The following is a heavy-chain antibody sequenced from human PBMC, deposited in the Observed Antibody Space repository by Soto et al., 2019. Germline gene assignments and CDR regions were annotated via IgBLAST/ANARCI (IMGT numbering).Heavy chain of an antibody. CDR3: ARDSLLLWFGELSYGMDV. D-gene: IGHD3-10*01. CDR1: GFTFSSYS. J-gene: IGHJ6*02. V-gene: IGHV3-21*01. Sequence: GGSLRLSCAASGFTFSSYSMNWVRQAPGKGLEWVSSTSSSSSYIYYADSVKGRFTISRDNAKNSLYLQMNSLRAEDTAVYYCARDSLLLWFGELSYGMDVWGQGTTVTVSS. CDR2: TSSSSSYI.